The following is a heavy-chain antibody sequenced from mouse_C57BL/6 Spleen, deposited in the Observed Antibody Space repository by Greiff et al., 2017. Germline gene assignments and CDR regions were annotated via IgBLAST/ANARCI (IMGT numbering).Heavy chain of an antibody. CDR1: GYAFSSSW. V-gene: IGHV1-82*01. J-gene: IGHJ2*01. CDR3: ARSNYYGSSYTTFDY. CDR2: IYPGDGDT. D-gene: IGHD1-1*01. Sequence: VQLQESGPELVKPGASVKISCKASGYAFSSSWMNWVKQRPGKGLEWIGRIYPGDGDTNYNGKFKGKATLTADKSSSTAYMQLSSLTSEDSAVYFCARSNYYGSSYTTFDYWGQGTTLTVSS.